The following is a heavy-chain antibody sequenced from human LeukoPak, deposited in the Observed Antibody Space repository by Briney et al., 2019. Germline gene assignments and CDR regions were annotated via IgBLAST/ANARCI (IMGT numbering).Heavy chain of an antibody. CDR1: GGSISSYY. CDR2: IYYCEST. D-gene: IGHD2-15*01. CDR3: ARNVAGYYYYYYYMDV. Sequence: SSETLSLTCTVSGGSISSYYWSWIRRPPGKGLEWIGYIYYCESTNYNPSLKSRVTISVDTSKNQFSLKLSSVTAADTPVYYCARNVAGYYYYYYYMDVWGKGTTVTICS. J-gene: IGHJ6*03. V-gene: IGHV4-59*08.